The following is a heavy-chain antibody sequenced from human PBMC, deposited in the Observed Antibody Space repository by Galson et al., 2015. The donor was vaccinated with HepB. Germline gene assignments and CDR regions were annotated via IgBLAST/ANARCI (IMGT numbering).Heavy chain of an antibody. CDR1: GFTFSSYA. J-gene: IGHJ4*02. D-gene: IGHD3-9*01. V-gene: IGHV3-23*01. Sequence: SLRLSCAASGFTFSSYAMSWVRQAPGKGLEWVSAISGSGGSTYYADSVKGRFTISRDNSKNTLYLQMNSLRAEDTAVYYCAKVIRYDILTGYYIPPFDYWGQGTLVTVSS. CDR2: ISGSGGST. CDR3: AKVIRYDILTGYYIPPFDY.